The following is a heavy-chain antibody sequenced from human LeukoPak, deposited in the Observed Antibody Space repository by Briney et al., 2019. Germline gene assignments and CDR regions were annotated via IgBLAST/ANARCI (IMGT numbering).Heavy chain of an antibody. CDR3: ARVQITMVRGVPSWFDP. CDR2: ISAYNGNT. Sequence: ASVKVSCKASGYTFSIYNMHWVRQAPGQGLEWMGWISAYNGNTNYAQKLQGRATMTTDTSTSTAYMELRSLRSDDTAVYYCARVQITMVRGVPSWFDPWGQGTLVTVSS. D-gene: IGHD3-10*01. CDR1: GYTFSIYN. J-gene: IGHJ5*02. V-gene: IGHV1-18*04.